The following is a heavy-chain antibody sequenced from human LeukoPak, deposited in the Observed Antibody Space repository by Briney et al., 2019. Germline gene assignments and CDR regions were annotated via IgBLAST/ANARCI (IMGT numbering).Heavy chain of an antibody. Sequence: ASVKVSFKASGGTFSSYAISWVRQAPGQGLEWMGGIIPIFGTANYAQKFQGRVTITADESTSTAYMELSSLRSEDTAAYYCAKRYGDCDYGGQGTLVTVSS. CDR3: AKRYGDCDY. J-gene: IGHJ4*02. D-gene: IGHD4-17*01. CDR1: GGTFSSYA. V-gene: IGHV1-69*13. CDR2: IIPIFGTA.